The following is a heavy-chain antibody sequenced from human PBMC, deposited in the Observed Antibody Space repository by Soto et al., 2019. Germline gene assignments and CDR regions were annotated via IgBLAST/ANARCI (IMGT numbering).Heavy chain of an antibody. CDR2: IGSLGGSTI. V-gene: IGHV3-48*02. CDR1: GFIFSAFS. Sequence: HPGGSLRLSCAASGFIFSAFSMNWVRQAPGKGLEWISYIGSLGGSTIYYADSVKGRFTISRDNAKNSLYLQMNSLRDEDTAVYYCARDLKFDYWGQGALVTVS. CDR3: ARDLKFDY. J-gene: IGHJ4*02.